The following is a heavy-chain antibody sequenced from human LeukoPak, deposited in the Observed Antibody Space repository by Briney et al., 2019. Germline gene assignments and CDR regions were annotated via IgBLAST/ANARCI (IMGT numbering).Heavy chain of an antibody. D-gene: IGHD1/OR15-1a*01. CDR1: GYTFTGYY. CDR3: ARAKQSLDPFDY. CDR2: INPNSGGT. V-gene: IGHV1-2*02. J-gene: IGHJ4*02. Sequence: ASVKVSCKASGYTFTGYYMHWVRQAPGQGLEWMGWINPNSGGTNYAQKFQGRVTMTRDTSISTAYMELSRLRSDDTAVYYCARAKQSLDPFDYWGQGTLVTVSS.